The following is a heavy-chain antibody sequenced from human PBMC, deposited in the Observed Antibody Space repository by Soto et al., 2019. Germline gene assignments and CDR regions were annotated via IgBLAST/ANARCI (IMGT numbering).Heavy chain of an antibody. CDR3: ARAYCSVGSCWAWSNWFDP. CDR1: GDSVSSNSAA. V-gene: IGHV6-1*01. CDR2: TYYRSKWYN. D-gene: IGHD2-15*01. J-gene: IGHJ5*02. Sequence: SQTLSLTCAISGDSVSSNSAAWNWIRQSPSRGLEWLGRTYYRSKWYNDYAVSVKSRITINPDTSKNQFSLQLNSVTPEDTAVNYFARAYCSVGSCWAWSNWFDPWGQGTLVTVSS.